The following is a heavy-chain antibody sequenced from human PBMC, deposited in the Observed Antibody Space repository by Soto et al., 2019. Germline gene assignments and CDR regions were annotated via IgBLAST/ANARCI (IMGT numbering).Heavy chain of an antibody. CDR3: RTSSSSRPDCDYRMDV. Sequence: EVQLLEAGGGLLQPGGSLILSCAASGFTFSDHAMSWVRRAPGKGLEWVSAISGSAFSGSTHYADSVKGRFAISRDKSINTLFLQMNSLSAEDTALYFWRTSSSSRPDCDYRMDVWGQGTTVTVSS. CDR1: GFTFSDHA. D-gene: IGHD6-6*01. CDR2: ISGSAFSGST. V-gene: IGHV3-23*01. J-gene: IGHJ6*02.